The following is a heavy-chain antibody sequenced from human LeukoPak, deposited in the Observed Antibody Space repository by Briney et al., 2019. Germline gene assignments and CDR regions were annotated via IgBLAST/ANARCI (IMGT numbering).Heavy chain of an antibody. CDR1: GYTFTGYY. CDR3: ASDPGIAVAGTRGDDY. J-gene: IGHJ4*02. Sequence: ASVKVSCQASGYTFTGYYMHWVRQAPGQGLEWMGWINPNSGGTNYAQKFQGRVTMTRDTSISTAYMELSRLRSDDTAVYYCASDPGIAVAGTRGDDYWGQGTLVTVSS. CDR2: INPNSGGT. D-gene: IGHD6-19*01. V-gene: IGHV1-2*02.